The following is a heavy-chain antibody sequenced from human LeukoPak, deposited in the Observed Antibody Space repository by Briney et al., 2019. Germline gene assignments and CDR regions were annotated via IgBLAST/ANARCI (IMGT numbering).Heavy chain of an antibody. D-gene: IGHD3-10*01. Sequence: ASVKVSCKASGYTFTSYGISWVRQAPGQGLEWMGWISAYNGNTNYAQKLQGRVTMTTDTSTSTAYMELRSLRSDDTAVYYCARDSYYYGSGSSQAPFDYWGQGTLVTVSS. CDR2: ISAYNGNT. V-gene: IGHV1-18*01. CDR1: GYTFTSYG. CDR3: ARDSYYYGSGSSQAPFDY. J-gene: IGHJ4*02.